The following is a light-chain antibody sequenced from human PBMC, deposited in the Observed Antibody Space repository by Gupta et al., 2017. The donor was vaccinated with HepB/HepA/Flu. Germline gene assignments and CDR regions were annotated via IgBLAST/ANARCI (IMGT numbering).Light chain of an antibody. CDR3: CSYAPTSLFV. J-gene: IGLJ2*01. CDR1: SRDVGNYDL. V-gene: IGLV2-23*02. CDR2: EVV. Sequence: QSALTQPASVSGSPGQSITISCRGSSRDVGNYDLVSWYQHHPGKAPKLIISEVVKRPSGVSDRFSASKPGNTASLTISGLQSDDEATYYCCSYAPTSLFVFGGGTKVTVL.